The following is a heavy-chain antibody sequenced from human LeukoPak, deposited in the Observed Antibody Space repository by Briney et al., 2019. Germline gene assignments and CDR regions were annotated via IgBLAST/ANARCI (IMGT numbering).Heavy chain of an antibody. CDR3: AKDWNWNYYGSTVY. J-gene: IGHJ4*02. CDR2: VSGSGGTT. D-gene: IGHD3-10*01. CDR1: GLTFSSYA. V-gene: IGHV3-23*01. Sequence: GGSLRLSCVASGLTFSSYAMSWVRQAPGNGLEWVSGVSGSGGTTYYADSVKGRFTISRDNSKNTLYLQMNSLRAEDTAIYYCAKDWNWNYYGSTVYWGQGTLVTVSS.